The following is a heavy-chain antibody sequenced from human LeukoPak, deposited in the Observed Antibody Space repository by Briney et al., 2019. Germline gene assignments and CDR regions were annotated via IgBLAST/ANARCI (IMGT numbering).Heavy chain of an antibody. CDR2: IYPGDSDI. Sequence: GASLQISCKCSGYIFTSYWIGWLRQLPGEGLEWMGIIYPGDSDIRYSPSFQGQVTISADKSISTAYLQWSSLKTSDTAMYYCARPRGYSYGTYFDYWGQGTLVTVSS. V-gene: IGHV5-51*01. CDR1: GYIFTSYW. D-gene: IGHD5-18*01. J-gene: IGHJ4*02. CDR3: ARPRGYSYGTYFDY.